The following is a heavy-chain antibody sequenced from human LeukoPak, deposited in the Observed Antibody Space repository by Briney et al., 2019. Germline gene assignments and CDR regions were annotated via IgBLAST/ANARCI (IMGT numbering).Heavy chain of an antibody. Sequence: ASVKVSCKASGYTFTGYYMHWVRQAPGQGLEWMGWINPNSGGTNYAQKFQGRVTMIRDTSISTAYMEPSRLRSDDTAVYYCARPYSGYDRDPITAAARYGMDVWGQGTTVTVSS. D-gene: IGHD5-12*01. CDR2: INPNSGGT. V-gene: IGHV1-2*02. CDR1: GYTFTGYY. CDR3: ARPYSGYDRDPITAAARYGMDV. J-gene: IGHJ6*02.